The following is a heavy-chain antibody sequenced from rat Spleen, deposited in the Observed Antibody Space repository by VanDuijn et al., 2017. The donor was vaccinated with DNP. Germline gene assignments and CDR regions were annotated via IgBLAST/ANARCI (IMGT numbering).Heavy chain of an antibody. V-gene: IGHV5-7*01. CDR2: IVYDGSSS. J-gene: IGHJ4*01. CDR3: ARDGGYSAMDV. D-gene: IGHD1-11*01. CDR1: GFTFSDYS. Sequence: EVQLVESGGGLVQPGRSLKLSCAASGFTFSDYSMAWVRQAPKKGLEWVATIVYDGSSSYYGDSVTGRFTISRDNAKSTLYLQMDSLRSEDTATYYCARDGGYSAMDVWGQGTSVTVSS.